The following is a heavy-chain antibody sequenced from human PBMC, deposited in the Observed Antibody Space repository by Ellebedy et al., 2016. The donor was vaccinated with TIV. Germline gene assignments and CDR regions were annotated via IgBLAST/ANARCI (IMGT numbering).Heavy chain of an antibody. CDR2: IKQDGSEK. V-gene: IGHV3-7*03. J-gene: IGHJ4*02. CDR3: ARSRGVSY. Sequence: PGGSLRLSCAASGFTFSNYWMTWVRQAPGKGPECVANIKQDGSEKYYVDSVKGRFTISRDNAKNSLYLQMNSLSAEDTAVYFCARSRGVSYWGQGTLVTVSS. CDR1: GFTFSNYW. D-gene: IGHD2-8*01.